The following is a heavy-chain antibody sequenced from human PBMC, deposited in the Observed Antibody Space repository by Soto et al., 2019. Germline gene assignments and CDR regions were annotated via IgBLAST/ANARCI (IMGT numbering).Heavy chain of an antibody. Sequence: SETLSLTCAVYGGSFSGYYWSWIRQPPGKGLEWIGYINYSGSTNYNPSLKSRVTISVDTSKNQFSLKLSSVTAADTAVYYCARADYGDYFDYWGQGTLVTVSS. CDR3: ARADYGDYFDY. CDR2: INYSGST. D-gene: IGHD4-17*01. J-gene: IGHJ4*02. CDR1: GGSFSGYY. V-gene: IGHV4-59*01.